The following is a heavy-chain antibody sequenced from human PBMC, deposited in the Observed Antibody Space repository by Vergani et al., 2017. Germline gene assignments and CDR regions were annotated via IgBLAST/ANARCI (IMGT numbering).Heavy chain of an antibody. V-gene: IGHV4-31*03. D-gene: IGHD3-3*01. CDR3: ARGSSIFGVVITSLGAFDI. Sequence: QVQLQESGPGLVKPSQTLSLTCTVSGGSISSGGYYWSWIRQHPGKGLEWIGYIYYSGSTYYNPSLKSRVTISVDTSKNQFSLKLSSVTAADTAVYYCARGSSIFGVVITSLGAFDIWGQGTMVTVSS. CDR2: IYYSGST. CDR1: GGSISSGGYY. J-gene: IGHJ3*02.